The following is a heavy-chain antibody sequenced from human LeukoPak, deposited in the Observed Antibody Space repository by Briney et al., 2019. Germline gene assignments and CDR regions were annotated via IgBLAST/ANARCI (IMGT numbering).Heavy chain of an antibody. CDR1: GGTFSSYA. V-gene: IGHV1-69*05. CDR2: IIPIFGTA. CDR3: ARALQVGAPPAEAFDI. J-gene: IGHJ3*02. Sequence: VASVKVSCKASGGTFSSYAISWVRQAPGQGLEWMGGIIPIFGTANYAQKFQGRVTITTDESTSTAYMELSSLRSEDTAVYYCARALQVGAPPAEAFDIWGQGTMVTVSS. D-gene: IGHD1-26*01.